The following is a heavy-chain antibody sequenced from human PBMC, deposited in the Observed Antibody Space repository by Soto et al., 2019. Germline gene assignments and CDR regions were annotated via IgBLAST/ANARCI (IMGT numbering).Heavy chain of an antibody. CDR2: IRSKANSYAT. V-gene: IGHV3-73*02. Sequence: EVQLVESGRGLVQPGGSLKLSCAASGFTFSGSAMHWVRQASGKGLEWVGRIRSKANSYATAYGASVKGRFTISRDDSKNTAYLQMNSLKTEDTAVYYCTRRSSSSRENWFDPWGQGTLVTVSS. J-gene: IGHJ5*02. CDR1: GFTFSGSA. CDR3: TRRSSSSRENWFDP. D-gene: IGHD6-6*01.